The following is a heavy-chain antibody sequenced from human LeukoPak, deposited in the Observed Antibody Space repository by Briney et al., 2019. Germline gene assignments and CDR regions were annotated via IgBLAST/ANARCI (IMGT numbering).Heavy chain of an antibody. V-gene: IGHV5-51*01. CDR2: IRPMNSDM. CDR3: ARNIGSNYFDY. J-gene: IGHJ4*02. Sequence: GESLKISCKGSGYNFNTYWVAWVRQLPGKGLEWMGIIRPMNSDMRYSPSFQGQVTISADRSINTAYLQWSSLTASDTAMYYCARNIGSNYFDYWGQGTLVTVSS. CDR1: GYNFNTYW.